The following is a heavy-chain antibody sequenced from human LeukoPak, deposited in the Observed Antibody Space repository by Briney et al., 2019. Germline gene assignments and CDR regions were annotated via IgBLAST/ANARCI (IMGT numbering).Heavy chain of an antibody. J-gene: IGHJ4*02. Sequence: ASVKVSCKASGYTFTSYGISWVRQAPGQGLEWMGWISAYNGHTNYAQKLQARVTMTTDTSTSTAYMELRSLRSDDTAVDYCARGQTYYGSESYYDYWGQGTLVTVSS. V-gene: IGHV1-18*01. CDR2: ISAYNGHT. CDR1: GYTFTSYG. CDR3: ARGQTYYGSESYYDY. D-gene: IGHD3-10*01.